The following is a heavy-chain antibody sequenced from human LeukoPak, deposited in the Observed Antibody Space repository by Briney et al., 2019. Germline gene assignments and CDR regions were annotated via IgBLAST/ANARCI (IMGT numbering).Heavy chain of an antibody. CDR2: MNPTSGCT. D-gene: IGHD6-13*01. Sequence: ASVNVSCKASVYTFTGYYMHWVRQAPGQGLEWMGWMNPTSGCTNYAQKFQGGVTMNSDTSINTAYMELSRLRSADTAVYYCATEFPSIAAAGPYYFDYWGHGTLLTVSS. V-gene: IGHV1-2*02. CDR1: VYTFTGYY. J-gene: IGHJ4*01. CDR3: ATEFPSIAAAGPYYFDY.